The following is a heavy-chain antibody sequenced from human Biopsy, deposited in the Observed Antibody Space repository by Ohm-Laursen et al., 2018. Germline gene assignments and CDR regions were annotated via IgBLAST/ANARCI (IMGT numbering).Heavy chain of an antibody. Sequence: GASVSASCQAPAGIFSNYGVNWVRQAPGPGLEWLGGNIPILGTGNYAQKFQDRVTVDADTTTSTATMELRSLRSDDTAVYYCATKLTGYFHHWGQGTLVIVSS. V-gene: IGHV1-69*06. CDR1: AGIFSNYG. CDR3: ATKLTGYFHH. D-gene: IGHD3-9*01. J-gene: IGHJ1*01. CDR2: NIPILGTG.